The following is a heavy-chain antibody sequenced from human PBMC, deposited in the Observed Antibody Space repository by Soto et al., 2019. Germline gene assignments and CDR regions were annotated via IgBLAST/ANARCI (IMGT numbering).Heavy chain of an antibody. CDR3: ARIVVVVAAGDDAFDI. V-gene: IGHV1-46*03. D-gene: IGHD2-15*01. CDR2: INPSGGST. J-gene: IGHJ3*02. Sequence: ASVKVSCKASGGTFSSYAISWVRQAPGQGLEWMGIINPSGGSTSYAQKFQGRVTMTRDTSTSTVYMELSSLRSEDTAVYYCARIVVVVAAGDDAFDIWGQGTMVTVSS. CDR1: GGTFSSYA.